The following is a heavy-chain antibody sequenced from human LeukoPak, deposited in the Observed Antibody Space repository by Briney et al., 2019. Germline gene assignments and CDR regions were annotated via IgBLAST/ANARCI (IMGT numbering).Heavy chain of an antibody. J-gene: IGHJ3*02. V-gene: IGHV3-48*01. D-gene: IGHD3-16*01. CDR1: GFTFSSYS. CDR3: ARRAEGGAFDI. Sequence: PGGSLRLSCAASGFTFSSYSMNWVRQAPGKGLEWVSSISSSSSTIYYADSVKGRFTISRDNAKNSLYLQMNSLRAEDTAVYYCARRAEGGAFDIWGQGTMVTVSS. CDR2: ISSSSSTI.